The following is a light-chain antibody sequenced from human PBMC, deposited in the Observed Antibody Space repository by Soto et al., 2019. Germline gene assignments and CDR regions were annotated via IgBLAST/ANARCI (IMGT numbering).Light chain of an antibody. CDR2: DVS. J-gene: IGLJ2*01. Sequence: QSALTQPASVSGSPGQSITISCTGTSSDVGGYNYVSWYQQHPGKAPKLMIYDVSNGPSGVSNRFSGSKSGNTASLTISGLQAEDEADYYCSSYTGSSTYVVFGGGTKLTVL. CDR1: SSDVGGYNY. CDR3: SSYTGSSTYVV. V-gene: IGLV2-14*01.